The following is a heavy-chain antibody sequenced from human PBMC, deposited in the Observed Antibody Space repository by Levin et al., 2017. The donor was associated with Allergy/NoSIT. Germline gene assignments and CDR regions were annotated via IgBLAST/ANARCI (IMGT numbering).Heavy chain of an antibody. J-gene: IGHJ4*02. CDR2: ISSSSSTI. D-gene: IGHD5-18*01. CDR3: AREGYSYGYEPPIH. Sequence: PGGSLRLSCAASGFTFSSYSMNWVRQAPGKGLEWVSYISSSSSTIYYADSVKGRFTISRDNAKNSLYLQMNSLRAEDTAVYYCAREGYSYGYEPPIHWGQGTLVTVSS. V-gene: IGHV3-48*01. CDR1: GFTFSSYS.